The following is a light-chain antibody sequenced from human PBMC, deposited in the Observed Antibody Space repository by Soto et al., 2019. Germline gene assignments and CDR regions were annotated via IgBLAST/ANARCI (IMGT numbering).Light chain of an antibody. V-gene: IGLV1-40*01. CDR3: QSYDSSLSGSVV. CDR2: DNT. J-gene: IGLJ2*01. Sequence: QSALTQPPSVSGAPGQRVTISCTGTSSNIGAGFDVHWYQKLPGTAPKLLIFDNTNRPSGVPDRFSASRSGTSASLAITGLQAGDEADYFCQSYDSSLSGSVVFGGGTKVTVL. CDR1: SSNIGAGFD.